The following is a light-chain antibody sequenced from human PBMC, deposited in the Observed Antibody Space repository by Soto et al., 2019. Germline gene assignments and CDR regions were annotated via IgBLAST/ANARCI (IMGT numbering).Light chain of an antibody. V-gene: IGKV1-17*03. Sequence: DIQMTQSPSAMSASVGDRVTITCRASQGIDNYLAWFQQKPGKVPQRLIYAASTLQSGVPSRFSGSGSGTEFTLTISSLQPEDFATYYCLQPRHYPLTFGGGTKVDIK. CDR2: AAS. J-gene: IGKJ4*01. CDR3: LQPRHYPLT. CDR1: QGIDNY.